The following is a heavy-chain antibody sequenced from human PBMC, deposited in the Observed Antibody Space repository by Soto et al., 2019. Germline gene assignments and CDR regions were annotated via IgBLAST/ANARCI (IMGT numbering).Heavy chain of an antibody. D-gene: IGHD2-15*01. CDR3: ARGDGIVGVVATNWFDP. CDR1: GYTFTSYY. V-gene: IGHV1-46*01. CDR2: INPSGGST. Sequence: QVQLVQSGAEVKKPGASVKVSCKASGYTFTSYYMHWVRQAPGQGLERMGIINPSGGSTSYAQKFQGRATRTRDTPARTGDMELSSLRSEDTAVYYCARGDGIVGVVATNWFDPWGQGTLVTVSS. J-gene: IGHJ5*02.